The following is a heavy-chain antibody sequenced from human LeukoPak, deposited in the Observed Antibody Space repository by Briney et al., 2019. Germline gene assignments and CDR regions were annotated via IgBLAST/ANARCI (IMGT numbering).Heavy chain of an antibody. J-gene: IGHJ3*02. CDR3: ASPAWSPGATVTSYAFDI. Sequence: SVKVSFKASGGTFSSYTISWVRQAPGQGLEWMGRIIPILGIANYAQKSQGRVTITADKSTSTAYMELSSLRSEDTAVYYCASPAWSPGATVTSYAFDIWGQGTMVTVSS. CDR1: GGTFSSYT. V-gene: IGHV1-69*02. D-gene: IGHD4-17*01. CDR2: IIPILGIA.